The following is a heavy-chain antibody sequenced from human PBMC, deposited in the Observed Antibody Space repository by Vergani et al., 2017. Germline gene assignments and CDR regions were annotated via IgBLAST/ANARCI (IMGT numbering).Heavy chain of an antibody. CDR1: GFTFSSYG. V-gene: IGHV3-30*18. CDR3: AKVSRSEVAGTFGAFDI. CDR2: ISYDGSNK. J-gene: IGHJ3*02. D-gene: IGHD6-19*01. Sequence: QVQLVESGGGVVQPGRSLRLSCAASGFTFSSYGMHWVRQAPGKGLEWVAVISYDGSNKYYADSVKGRFTISRDNSKNTLYLQMNSLRAEDTAVYYCAKVSRSEVAGTFGAFDIWGQGTMVTVSS.